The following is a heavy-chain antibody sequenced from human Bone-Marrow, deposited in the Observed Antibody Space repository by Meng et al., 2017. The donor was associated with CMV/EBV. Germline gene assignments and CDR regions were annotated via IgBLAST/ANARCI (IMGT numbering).Heavy chain of an antibody. D-gene: IGHD5-12*01. CDR1: GYTFIGYY. Sequence: ASVKVSCKASGYTFIGYYMHWVRQAPGQGLEWMGLINSNSGDTQYAQKFQGRVTMTRDTSISTGYMELSRLRSDDTAVYYCAREGYITMFDPWGQRNLVNVAS. CDR2: INSNSGDT. CDR3: AREGYITMFDP. J-gene: IGHJ5*02. V-gene: IGHV1-2*02.